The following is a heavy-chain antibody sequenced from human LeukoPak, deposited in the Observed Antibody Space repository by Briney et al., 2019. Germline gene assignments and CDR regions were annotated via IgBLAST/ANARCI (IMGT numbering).Heavy chain of an antibody. CDR1: GGTFSSYA. D-gene: IGHD2-2*02. Sequence: ASVKVSCKASGGTFSSYAISWVRQAPVQGLEWMGGIIPIFGTANYAQKFQGRVTITTDESTSTAYMELSSLRSEDTAVYYCARGRARQGVVPAAIEATFDIWGQGTMVTVSS. CDR3: ARGRARQGVVPAAIEATFDI. J-gene: IGHJ3*02. V-gene: IGHV1-69*05. CDR2: IIPIFGTA.